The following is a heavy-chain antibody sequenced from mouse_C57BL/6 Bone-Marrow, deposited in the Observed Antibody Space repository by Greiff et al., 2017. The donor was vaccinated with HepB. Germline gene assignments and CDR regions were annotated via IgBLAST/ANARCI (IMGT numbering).Heavy chain of an antibody. CDR3: ARHSDSSPFDY. CDR1: GFTFSSYT. J-gene: IGHJ2*01. V-gene: IGHV5-9*01. D-gene: IGHD1-1*01. Sequence: EVKLMESGGGLVKPGGSLKLSCAASGFTFSSYTMSWVRQTPEKRLEWVATISGGVGNTYYPDSAKGRFTISRDNAKNTLYLQMSSLRSEDTALYYCARHSDSSPFDYWGQGTTLTVSS. CDR2: ISGGVGNT.